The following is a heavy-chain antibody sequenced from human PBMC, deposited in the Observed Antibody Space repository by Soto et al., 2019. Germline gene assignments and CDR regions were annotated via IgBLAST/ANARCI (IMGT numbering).Heavy chain of an antibody. J-gene: IGHJ5*02. CDR1: GYTFTSYG. D-gene: IGHD2-15*01. V-gene: IGHV1-18*01. CDR2: ISAYNGNT. CDR3: ARVVGDIVVVVAATPGVGKNWFDP. Sequence: ASVKVSCKASGYTFTSYGISWVRQAPGQGLEWMGWISAYNGNTNYAQKLQGRVTMTTDTSTSTAYMELRSLRSDDTAVYYCARVVGDIVVVVAATPGVGKNWFDPWGQGPLVTVSS.